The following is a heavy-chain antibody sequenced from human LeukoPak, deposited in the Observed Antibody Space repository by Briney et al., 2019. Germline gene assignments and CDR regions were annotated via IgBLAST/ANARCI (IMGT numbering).Heavy chain of an antibody. V-gene: IGHV3-48*01. J-gene: IGHJ4*02. D-gene: IGHD2-21*01. CDR3: ARVAPGHDIGRGYFDY. Sequence: GGSLRLSCGASGFTFSIYSMKWLRQAPGKGLEWISYITSSSGTIYYTDSVKGRFTISRDNAKNSLYLQMSSLRAEDTAVYYCARVAPGHDIGRGYFDYWGQGTLVTVSS. CDR1: GFTFSIYS. CDR2: ITSSSGTI.